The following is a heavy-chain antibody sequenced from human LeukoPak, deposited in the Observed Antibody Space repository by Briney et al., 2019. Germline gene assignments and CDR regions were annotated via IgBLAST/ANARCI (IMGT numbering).Heavy chain of an antibody. CDR3: ARGPDGLRDTMT. V-gene: IGHV4-34*01. D-gene: IGHD3-22*01. CDR2: INHSGST. Sequence: PSETLSLTCAVYGGSFSGYYWSWIRQPPGKGLEWIGEINHSGSTNYNPSLKSRVTISVDTSKNQFSLKLSSVTAADTAVYYCARGPDGLRDTMTWGQGTLVTVSS. CDR1: GGSFSGYY. J-gene: IGHJ5*02.